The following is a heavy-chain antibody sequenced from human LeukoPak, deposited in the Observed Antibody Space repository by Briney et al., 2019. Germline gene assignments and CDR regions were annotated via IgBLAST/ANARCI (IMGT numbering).Heavy chain of an antibody. CDR1: GYTFTSYD. CDR3: ARVWIAAPVESSHDY. Sequence: GASVKVSCKASGYTFTSYDFSWVRQAPGQGLEWMGWISAYNGNTNYAQKLQGRVTMTTDTSTSTAYMGLRSLRSDDTAVYYCARVWIAAPVESSHDYWGQGTLVTVSS. CDR2: ISAYNGNT. V-gene: IGHV1-18*01. D-gene: IGHD6-13*01. J-gene: IGHJ4*02.